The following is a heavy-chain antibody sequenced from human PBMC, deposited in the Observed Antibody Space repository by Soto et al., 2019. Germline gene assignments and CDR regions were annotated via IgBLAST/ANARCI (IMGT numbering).Heavy chain of an antibody. CDR1: GLTFDSYA. CDR3: ARDKMSYGDTYYYGLDV. V-gene: IGHV3-30-3*01. D-gene: IGHD4-17*01. CDR2: ISYGGNNA. Sequence: GGSLRLSCSGTGLTFDSYAVHWVRQAPGKGLEWVAFISYGGNNADYADSVRGRFTISRDNSKNTVFLQMKSLRAGDTAVYYCARDKMSYGDTYYYGLDVWGRGTWVTVSS. J-gene: IGHJ6*02.